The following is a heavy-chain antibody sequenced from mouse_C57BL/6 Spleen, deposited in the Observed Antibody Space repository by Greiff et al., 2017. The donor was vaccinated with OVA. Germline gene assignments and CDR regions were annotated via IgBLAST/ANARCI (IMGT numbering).Heavy chain of an antibody. V-gene: IGHV6-3*01. CDR2: IRLKSDNYAT. J-gene: IGHJ3*01. D-gene: IGHD2-5*01. CDR1: GFTFSNYW. Sequence: EVQLVESGGGLVQPGGSMKLSCVASGFTFSNYWMNWVRQSPETGLEWVAQIRLKSDNYATHYAESVKGRFTISRDDSKSSVYLQMNNLRAEDTGIYYCTYYSNYEFAYWGQGTLVTVSA. CDR3: TYYSNYEFAY.